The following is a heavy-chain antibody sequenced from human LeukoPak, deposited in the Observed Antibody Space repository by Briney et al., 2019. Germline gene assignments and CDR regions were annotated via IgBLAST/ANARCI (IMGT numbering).Heavy chain of an antibody. V-gene: IGHV3-7*04. J-gene: IGHJ4*02. CDR2: IKQDGSEK. CDR3: ARGPRYYYDSSGYTKY. CDR1: GFTFSSYW. D-gene: IGHD3-22*01. Sequence: GGSLRLSCAASGFTFSSYWMSWVRQAPGKGLEWVANIKQDGSEKYYVDSVKGRFTISRDNAKSSLYLQMNSLRAEDTAVYYCARGPRYYYDSSGYTKYWGQGTLVTVSS.